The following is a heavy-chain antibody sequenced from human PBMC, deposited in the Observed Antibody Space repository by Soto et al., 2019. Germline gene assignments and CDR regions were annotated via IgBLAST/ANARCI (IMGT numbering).Heavy chain of an antibody. D-gene: IGHD3-3*01. CDR2: IYRGGTT. J-gene: IGHJ4*02. V-gene: IGHV4-4*02. CDR3: ARDPVGSGLDFDY. Sequence: PSETLSLTCAISGDSISSNYWWSWVRQPPGKGLEWIGEIYRGGTTNYNPSLKSRVTISVDKSQNQFSLMLTSVTAADTAVYYCARDPVGSGLDFDYWGQGTLVTVSS. CDR1: GDSISSNYW.